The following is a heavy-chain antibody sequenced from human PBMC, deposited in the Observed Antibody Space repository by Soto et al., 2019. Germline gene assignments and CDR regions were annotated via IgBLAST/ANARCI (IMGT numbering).Heavy chain of an antibody. Sequence: QVHLVQSGTEVKKPGSSVKVSCKASGGTFSSSGLSWVRQSPGQGLEWMGMIVPSLDTTNYAQKFQARVTITADDVTSTAYMDLRSLRSDDTAVYYCARWPQPRYTADPYAVDVWSQVTRVIVSS. CDR3: ARWPQPRYTADPYAVDV. J-gene: IGHJ6*02. CDR2: IVPSLDTT. CDR1: GGTFSSSG. V-gene: IGHV1-69*11. D-gene: IGHD3-16*02.